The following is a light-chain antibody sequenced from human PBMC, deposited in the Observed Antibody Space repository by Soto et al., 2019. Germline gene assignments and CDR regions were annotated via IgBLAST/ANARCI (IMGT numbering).Light chain of an antibody. J-gene: IGKJ4*01. CDR1: QSISSH. V-gene: IGKV3-11*01. CDR3: QQRPNWPLT. CDR2: DAS. Sequence: EIVLTQSPATLSLSPGERATLSCRASQSISSHLVWYQQKPGQAPRLLMYDASNRATGIPARFSGSGSGTDFTLTISILEPEDFAVYYCQQRPNWPLTFGGGTKVEIK.